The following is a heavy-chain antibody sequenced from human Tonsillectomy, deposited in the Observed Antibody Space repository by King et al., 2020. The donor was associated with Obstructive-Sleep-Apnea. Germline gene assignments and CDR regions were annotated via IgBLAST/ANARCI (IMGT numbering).Heavy chain of an antibody. CDR2: IYYSGST. CDR1: GGSVSSGSYY. J-gene: IGHJ5*02. CDR3: ARDKNYEGFDP. V-gene: IGHV4-61*01. Sequence: VQLQESGPGLVKPSETLSLTCTVSGGSVSSGSYYWSWIRQPPGKGLEWIGYIYYSGSTNYNPSLKSRVTISVETSKNQFSLKLSSVTAADTAVYYCARDKNYEGFDPWGQGTLVTVSS. D-gene: IGHD1-7*01.